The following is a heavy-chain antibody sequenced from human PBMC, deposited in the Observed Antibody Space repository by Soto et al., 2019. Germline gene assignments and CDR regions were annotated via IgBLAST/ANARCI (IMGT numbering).Heavy chain of an antibody. D-gene: IGHD3-3*01. J-gene: IGHJ6*02. V-gene: IGHV5-51*01. CDR2: IYPGDSDT. Sequence: GESLKISCKGSGYSFTSYWIAWVRQMPGEGLEWMGIIYPGDSDTRYSSSFQGQVTISADKSINSVYLQWSSLKASDTATYYCARLGFNYDFLSGYYNVHHYYGIDVWGQGTTVTVSS. CDR1: GYSFTSYW. CDR3: ARLGFNYDFLSGYYNVHHYYGIDV.